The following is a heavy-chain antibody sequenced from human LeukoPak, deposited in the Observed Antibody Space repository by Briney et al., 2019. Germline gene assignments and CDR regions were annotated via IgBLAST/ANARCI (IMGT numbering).Heavy chain of an antibody. CDR3: SFNLGSGSYAFDI. J-gene: IGHJ3*02. Sequence: SETLSLTCTVSGDSISSYYWTWIRQPPGKGLEWIGYIYYSGITNYNPSLKSRVTISVDTSKHQFSLKLSSVTAADTAVYYCSFNLGSGSYAFDIWGQGTMVTVSS. CDR2: IYYSGIT. D-gene: IGHD3-10*01. CDR1: GDSISSYY. V-gene: IGHV4-59*12.